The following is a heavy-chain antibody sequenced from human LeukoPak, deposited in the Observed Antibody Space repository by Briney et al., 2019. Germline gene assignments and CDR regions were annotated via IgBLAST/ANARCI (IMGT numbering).Heavy chain of an antibody. D-gene: IGHD6-13*01. V-gene: IGHV4-59*08. J-gene: IGHJ5*02. CDR1: GGPINKYY. Sequence: SETLSLICSVSGGPINKYYWNWIRQPPGKGLEWIGDIYSSGSTNYNPSLRSRVTIPVDTSNNQLSLRLSSVTAADTAVYYCARHASSWYGGRFDPWGQGTVVTVSS. CDR3: ARHASSWYGGRFDP. CDR2: IYSSGST.